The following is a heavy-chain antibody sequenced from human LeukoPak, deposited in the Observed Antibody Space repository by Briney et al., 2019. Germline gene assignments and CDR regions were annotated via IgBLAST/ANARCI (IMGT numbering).Heavy chain of an antibody. J-gene: IGHJ6*03. Sequence: ASVKVSCKASGYTFTSYGISWVRQAPGQGLEWMGWISAYNGNTNYAQKLQGRVTMTTDTSTSTAYMELRSLRSDDTAAYYCARAASRGLRYFDWLGEDYYYMDVWGKGTTVTVSS. D-gene: IGHD3-9*01. CDR2: ISAYNGNT. CDR3: ARAASRGLRYFDWLGEDYYYMDV. CDR1: GYTFTSYG. V-gene: IGHV1-18*01.